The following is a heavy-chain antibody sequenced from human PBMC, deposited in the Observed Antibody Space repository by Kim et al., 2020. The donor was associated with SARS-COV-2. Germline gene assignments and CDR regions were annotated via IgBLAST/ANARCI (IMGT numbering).Heavy chain of an antibody. J-gene: IGHJ4*02. D-gene: IGHD3-22*01. Sequence: DSVKGRFTISRDNSKNTLYLQMNSLRAEDTAVYYCAKSGGTMIVVVPTDYWGQGTLVTVSS. CDR3: AKSGGTMIVVVPTDY. V-gene: IGHV3-23*01.